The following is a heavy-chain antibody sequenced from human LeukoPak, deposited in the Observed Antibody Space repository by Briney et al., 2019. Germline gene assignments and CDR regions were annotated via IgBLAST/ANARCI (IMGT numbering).Heavy chain of an antibody. CDR2: ISGSGGST. D-gene: IGHD1-26*01. Sequence: GGSLRLSCAASGFSFGSFAMSWVRQAPGKGLEWVSAISGSGGSTYYADSVKGRFTISRDNSKNTLYLQMNSLRAEDTAVYYCAKEWELLRMFDYWGQGTLVTVSS. CDR1: GFSFGSFA. CDR3: AKEWELLRMFDY. V-gene: IGHV3-23*01. J-gene: IGHJ4*02.